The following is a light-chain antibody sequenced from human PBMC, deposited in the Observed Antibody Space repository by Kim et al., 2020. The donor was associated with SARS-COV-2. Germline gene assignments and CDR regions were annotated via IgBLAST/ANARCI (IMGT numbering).Light chain of an antibody. CDR1: RSVSSC. CDR3: QDRSNWPPA. CDR2: DAS. V-gene: IGKV3-11*01. Sequence: CAGERATLSCRASRSVSSCLAWYQQKPGQAPRLLIYDASNRAAGIPARFSGSGSGTDFTLTISSLEPEDFAVYYCQDRSNWPPAFGGGTKVDIK. J-gene: IGKJ4*01.